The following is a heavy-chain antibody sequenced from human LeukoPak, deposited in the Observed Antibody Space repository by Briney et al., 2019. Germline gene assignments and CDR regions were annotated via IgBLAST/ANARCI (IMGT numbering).Heavy chain of an antibody. CDR3: ARGLGVAATNWFDP. J-gene: IGHJ5*02. Sequence: GGSLRLSCAASGFTVSSNYMSWVRQAPGKGLEWVSVIYSGGSTYYADSVKGRFTISRDNSKNTLYLQMNSLRAEDTAVYYCARGLGVAATNWFDPWGQGTLVTVSS. D-gene: IGHD2-15*01. CDR1: GFTVSSNY. V-gene: IGHV3-66*01. CDR2: IYSGGST.